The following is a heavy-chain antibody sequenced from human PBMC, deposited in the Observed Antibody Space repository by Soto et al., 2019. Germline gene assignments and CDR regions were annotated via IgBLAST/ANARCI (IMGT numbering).Heavy chain of an antibody. CDR2: VKNKNDGGTT. Sequence: GGSLRLSCAASGFTFSNAWINWVRQAPGKGLEWVGRVKNKNDGGTTDFAAPVKGRFAISRDDSKNMVYLEMNNLQTEDTAIYYCIIDSYITPIIVRFDYWGHGTLVTVSS. J-gene: IGHJ4*01. CDR1: GFTFSNAW. V-gene: IGHV3-15*07. CDR3: IIDSYITPIIVRFDY. D-gene: IGHD3-10*01.